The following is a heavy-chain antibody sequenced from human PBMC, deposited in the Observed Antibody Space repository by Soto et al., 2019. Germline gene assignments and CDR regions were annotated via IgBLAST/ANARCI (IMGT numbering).Heavy chain of an antibody. CDR2: ITIKAHYYTT. CDR3: VRSGAGVWFDS. D-gene: IGHD3-10*01. CDR1: GFTFSDHY. V-gene: IGHV3-72*01. Sequence: GGSLRLSCAASGFTFSDHYMDWVRQAPGKGLEWVGRITIKAHYYTTEYAASVKGRFTISRDDSKNSLYLQMNSLKTEDTAVYYCVRSGAGVWFDSWGQGTLVTVSS. J-gene: IGHJ5*01.